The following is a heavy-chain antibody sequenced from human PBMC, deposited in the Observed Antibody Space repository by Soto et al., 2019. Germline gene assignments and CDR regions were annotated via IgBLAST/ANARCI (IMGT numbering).Heavy chain of an antibody. V-gene: IGHV1-8*01. CDR2: MNPNSGNT. Sequence: ASVKVSCKASGYTFTSYDINWVRQTTGQGLEWMGWMNPNSGNTGYAQKFQGRVTMTRNTSISTAYMELSSLRSEDTAVYYCARECDSSSWYYYYYGMDVWGQGTTVTVSS. CDR3: ARECDSSSWYYYYYGMDV. D-gene: IGHD6-13*01. J-gene: IGHJ6*02. CDR1: GYTFTSYD.